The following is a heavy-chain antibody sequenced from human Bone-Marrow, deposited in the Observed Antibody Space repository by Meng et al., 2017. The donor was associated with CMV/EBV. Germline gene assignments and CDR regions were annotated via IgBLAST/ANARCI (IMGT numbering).Heavy chain of an antibody. CDR3: ARGGTRDGYRDNYFDY. CDR2: IIPIFGTA. J-gene: IGHJ4*02. D-gene: IGHD5-24*01. Sequence: SVKVSCKASAGTFSSYAISWVRQAPGQGLEWMGGIIPIFGTANYAQKFQGRVTITTDESTSTAYMELSSLRSEDTAVYYCARGGTRDGYRDNYFDYWGQGMLVTVSS. CDR1: AGTFSSYA. V-gene: IGHV1-69*05.